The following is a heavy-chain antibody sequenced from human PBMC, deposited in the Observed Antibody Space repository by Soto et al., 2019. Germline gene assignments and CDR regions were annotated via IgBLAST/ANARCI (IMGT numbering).Heavy chain of an antibody. V-gene: IGHV4-59*01. CDR1: GGSISSYY. Sequence: LSLTCTVSGGSISSYYWSWIRQPPGKGLEWIGYIYYSGSTNYDPSLKSRVTISVDTSKNQFSLKLSSVTAADAAVYYCARDPGIAAAGPGGFDPWGQGTLVTVSS. J-gene: IGHJ5*02. CDR2: IYYSGST. CDR3: ARDPGIAAAGPGGFDP. D-gene: IGHD6-13*01.